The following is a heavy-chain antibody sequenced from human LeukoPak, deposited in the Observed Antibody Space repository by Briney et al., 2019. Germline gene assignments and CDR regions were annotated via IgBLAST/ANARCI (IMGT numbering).Heavy chain of an antibody. J-gene: IGHJ4*02. Sequence: SETLSLTCAVYGGSFSGYYWSWIRQPPGKRLEWIGEINHSGSTTYNPSLKSRVTQSVETSKKQFSLKLSSVTAADTAVYYCARLPYFYDSSWGQGTLVTVSS. V-gene: IGHV4-34*01. CDR3: ARLPYFYDSS. CDR1: GGSFSGYY. CDR2: INHSGST. D-gene: IGHD3-22*01.